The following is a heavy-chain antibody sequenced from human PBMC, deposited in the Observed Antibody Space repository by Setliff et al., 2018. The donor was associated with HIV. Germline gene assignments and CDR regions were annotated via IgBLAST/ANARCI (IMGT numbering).Heavy chain of an antibody. CDR3: ARDRSTWNYGKNYMDV. CDR1: GGAFSGYY. J-gene: IGHJ6*03. D-gene: IGHD1-7*01. CDR2: INHSGST. V-gene: IGHV4-34*01. Sequence: SETLSLTCAVYGGAFSGYYWSWIRQPPGKGLEWIGEINHSGSTNYNPSLKSRVTISVDTSKNQFSLKLSSVTAADTAVYYCARDRSTWNYGKNYMDVWGKGTTVTV.